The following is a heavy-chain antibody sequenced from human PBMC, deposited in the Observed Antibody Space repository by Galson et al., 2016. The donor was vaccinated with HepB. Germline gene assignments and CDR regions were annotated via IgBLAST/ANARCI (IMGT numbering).Heavy chain of an antibody. CDR1: GGSISSGRYS. J-gene: IGHJ4*02. Sequence: TLSLTCTVSGGSISSGRYSWSWVRQHTGKGLEWIGYIYYSGSTYYNPSLKSRITMSVDTSKNQFSLKLSSVTAADTAVYYCARVNVDTITYYLDSWGQGTLVTVSS. CDR3: ARVNVDTITYYLDS. D-gene: IGHD1-14*01. CDR2: IYYSGST. V-gene: IGHV4-31*03.